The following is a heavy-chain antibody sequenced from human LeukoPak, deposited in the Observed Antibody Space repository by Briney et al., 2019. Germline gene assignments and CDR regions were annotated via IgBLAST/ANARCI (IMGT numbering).Heavy chain of an antibody. V-gene: IGHV5-51*01. Sequence: GESLKISCKGSGYTFTTDWIGWVRQMPGKGLEWMGIIYPGDSDTRYSPAFQGQVTISADKSTNTAYLQWSRLKASDTAMYYCAGVHSGDGCLDYWGQGTLVTVSS. J-gene: IGHJ4*02. CDR3: AGVHSGDGCLDY. CDR2: IYPGDSDT. CDR1: GYTFTTDW. D-gene: IGHD5-12*01.